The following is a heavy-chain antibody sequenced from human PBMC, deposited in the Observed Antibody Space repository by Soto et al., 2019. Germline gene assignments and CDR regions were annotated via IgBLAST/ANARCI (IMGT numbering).Heavy chain of an antibody. CDR3: AKVGAYGLEWYFDL. V-gene: IGHV3-23*01. J-gene: IGHJ2*01. Sequence: EVQLLESGGGLVQPGGSLRLSCAASGFTFSSCSMSWVRQAPGKGLEWVSAISGSGGRTYYADSVKGRFTISRDNSKNTLYLQMNSLRAEDTAVYYCAKVGAYGLEWYFDLWGRGTLVTVSS. CDR1: GFTFSSCS. D-gene: IGHD3-16*01. CDR2: ISGSGGRT.